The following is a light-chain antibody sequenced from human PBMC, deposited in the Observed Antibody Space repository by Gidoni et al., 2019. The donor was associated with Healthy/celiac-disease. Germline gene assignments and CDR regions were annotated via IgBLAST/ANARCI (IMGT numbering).Light chain of an antibody. CDR3: QQRSNWLT. J-gene: IGKJ4*01. Sequence: ELVLTPSLATLSLSPGERATLSCRASQSVSSYLAWYQQKPGQAPRLLIYDASNRATGIPARFSGSGSGTDFTLTISSLEPEDFAVYYCQQRSNWLTFXGXTKVEIK. CDR2: DAS. CDR1: QSVSSY. V-gene: IGKV3-11*01.